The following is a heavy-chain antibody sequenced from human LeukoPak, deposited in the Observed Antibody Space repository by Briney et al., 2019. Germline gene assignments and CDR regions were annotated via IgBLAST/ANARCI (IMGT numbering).Heavy chain of an antibody. CDR2: MNPNSGNR. V-gene: IGHV1-8*03. CDR3: ARAQGPNWFDP. Sequence: ASVKVSCKASGYTFTSYDINWVRQATGQGLEWMGWMNPNSGNRGYAQKFQGRVTITRNTSISTAYMELSSLRSEDTAVYYCARAQGPNWFDPWGQGTLVTVSS. CDR1: GYTFTSYD. J-gene: IGHJ5*02.